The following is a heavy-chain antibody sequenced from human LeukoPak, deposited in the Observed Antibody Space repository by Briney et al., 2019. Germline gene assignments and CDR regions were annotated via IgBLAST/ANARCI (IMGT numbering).Heavy chain of an antibody. J-gene: IGHJ4*02. CDR3: ARGGDTAMGYDFDY. Sequence: SVKVSCKASGGTFSSYTISWLRQAPGQGLEWMGRIIPILGIANYAQKFQGRVTITADKSTSTAYMELSSLRSEDTAVYYCARGGDTAMGYDFDYWGQGTLVTVSS. CDR2: IIPILGIA. CDR1: GGTFSSYT. D-gene: IGHD5-18*01. V-gene: IGHV1-69*02.